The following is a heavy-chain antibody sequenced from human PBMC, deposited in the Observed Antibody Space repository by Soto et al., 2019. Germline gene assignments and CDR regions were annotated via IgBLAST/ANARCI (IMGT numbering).Heavy chain of an antibody. CDR3: ARTVLVEPGTLAHFYYGMDV. J-gene: IGHJ6*02. CDR2: IYHSGST. CDR1: GGSISSGVHY. V-gene: IGHV4-31*03. D-gene: IGHD2-2*01. Sequence: PSETLSLTCTVSGGSISSGVHYWSWIRQHPGKGLEWIGYIYHSGSTNYNPSLRSRVTISVHTSENQFSLKLNSVTAADTAVYYCARTVLVEPGTLAHFYYGMDVWGQGSTVTVSS.